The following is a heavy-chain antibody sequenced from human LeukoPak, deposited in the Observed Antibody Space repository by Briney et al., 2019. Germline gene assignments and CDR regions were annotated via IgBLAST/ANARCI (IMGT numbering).Heavy chain of an antibody. J-gene: IGHJ4*02. Sequence: GGSLRLSCVASGFNLGSYALHWVRQAPGKGLEYVSAISSNGRDTYYAHSVKGRFTISRDNSQNTLYLQMGSVRDEDMAVYYCARGPYGDPTHYFDYWGQGNLVTVSS. CDR3: ARGPYGDPTHYFDY. CDR2: ISSNGRDT. CDR1: GFNLGSYA. V-gene: IGHV3-64*01. D-gene: IGHD4-17*01.